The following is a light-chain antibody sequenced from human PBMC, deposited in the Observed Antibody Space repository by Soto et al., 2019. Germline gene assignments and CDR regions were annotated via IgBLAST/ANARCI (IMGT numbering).Light chain of an antibody. Sequence: DIVMTQSPDSLAVSLGERATINCKSSQSVLYSSNNKNYLAWYQQKPGQPPKLLIYWASTRESGVPDRFSGSGSGTDFTLTISSLPAEDVAVYYCHQYYSTPWTCGQRPKVDIK. CDR2: WAS. CDR3: HQYYSTPWT. J-gene: IGKJ1*01. CDR1: QSVLYSSNNKNY. V-gene: IGKV4-1*01.